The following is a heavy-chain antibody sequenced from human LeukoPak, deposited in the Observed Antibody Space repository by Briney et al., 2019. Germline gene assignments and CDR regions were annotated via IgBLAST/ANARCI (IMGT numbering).Heavy chain of an antibody. J-gene: IGHJ2*01. V-gene: IGHV4-59*01. CDR3: ARRLNGGPPRVYLNRSGPEAPQTGTSWSFDL. D-gene: IGHD1-14*01. CDR2: IYYSGST. Sequence: SETLSLACTVSGGSISSYYWSWIRQPPGKGLEWIGYIYYSGSTNYNPSLKSRVTISVDTSKNQFSLKLSSVTAADTAVYYCARRLNGGPPRVYLNRSGPEAPQTGTSWSFDLWGRGTLVTVSS. CDR1: GGSISSYY.